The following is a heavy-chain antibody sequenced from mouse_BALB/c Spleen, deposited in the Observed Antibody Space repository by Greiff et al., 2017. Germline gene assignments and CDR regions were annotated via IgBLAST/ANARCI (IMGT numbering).Heavy chain of an antibody. D-gene: IGHD1-2*01. CDR3: AREGDYYGYVVNWDLYAMDY. J-gene: IGHJ4*01. CDR1: GYTFTSYW. Sequence: QVQLKQPGAELVRPGASVKLSCKASGYTFTSYWMHWVKQRPGQGLEWIGEINPSNGRTNYNEKFKSKATLTVDKSSSTAYMQLSSLTSEDSAVYYCAREGDYYGYVVNWDLYAMDYWGQGTSVTVSS. V-gene: IGHV1S81*02. CDR2: INPSNGRT.